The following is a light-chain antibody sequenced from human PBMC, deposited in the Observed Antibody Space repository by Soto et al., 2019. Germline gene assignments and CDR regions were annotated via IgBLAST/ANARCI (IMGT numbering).Light chain of an antibody. CDR2: GAS. J-gene: IGKJ1*01. V-gene: IGKV1-39*01. CDR3: QQSYSSRRT. CDR1: QSVRTL. Sequence: GDRVTLTCRASQSVRTLLNWYQQKPGKAPKLLIQGASSLRSGVPSRFSGSGAGTDFTLTISSLQPEDVATYYCQQSYSSRRTFGQGTKVEVK.